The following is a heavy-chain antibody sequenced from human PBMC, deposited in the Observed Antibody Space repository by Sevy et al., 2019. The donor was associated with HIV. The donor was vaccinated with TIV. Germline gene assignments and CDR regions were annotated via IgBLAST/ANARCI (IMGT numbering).Heavy chain of an antibody. J-gene: IGHJ6*02. CDR3: AKRRVQSGLSGGGANYGWDV. V-gene: IGHV3-23*01. CDR2: LIGGGSRT. CDR1: GFPFSNYA. D-gene: IGHD2-15*01. Sequence: GGSLRLSCAASGFPFSNYAMSWIRQAPGKGLEWVSTLIGGGSRTYYADSVTGRFTSSRDNSKNTLYLQMNSLRADDMAIYYCAKRRVQSGLSGGGANYGWDVCGHGTTVTVSS.